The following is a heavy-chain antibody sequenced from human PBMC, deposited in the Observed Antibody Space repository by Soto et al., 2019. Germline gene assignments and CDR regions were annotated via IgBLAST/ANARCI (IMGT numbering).Heavy chain of an antibody. CDR2: INHSGST. CDR3: GRKCVYSGYDWCFDY. CDR1: GGSFSGYY. Sequence: SETLSLTCAVYGGSFSGYYWSWIRQPPGKGLEWIGEINHSGSTNYNPSLKSRVTISVDTSKNQFSLKLSSVTAADTAVYYCGRKCVYSGYDWCFDYWGQGTLVTSPQ. V-gene: IGHV4-34*01. J-gene: IGHJ4*02. D-gene: IGHD5-12*01.